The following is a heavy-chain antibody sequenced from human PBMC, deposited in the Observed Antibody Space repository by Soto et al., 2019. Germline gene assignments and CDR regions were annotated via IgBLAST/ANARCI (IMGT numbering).Heavy chain of an antibody. CDR2: ISYDGSNK. Sequence: PGGSLRLSCAASGFTFSIYAMHWVRQAPGKGLEWVAVISYDGSNKYYADSVKGRFTISRDNSKNTLYLQMNSLRAEDTAVYYCARRGGVCYSCMDVWGQGTTVTVSS. V-gene: IGHV3-30-3*01. D-gene: IGHD2-8*01. J-gene: IGHJ6*02. CDR3: ARRGGVCYSCMDV. CDR1: GFTFSIYA.